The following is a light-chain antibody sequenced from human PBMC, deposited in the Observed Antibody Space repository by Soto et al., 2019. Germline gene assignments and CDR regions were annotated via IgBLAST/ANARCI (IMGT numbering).Light chain of an antibody. V-gene: IGLV2-14*03. CDR3: ISYTSSNPVL. CDR2: DVS. J-gene: IGLJ2*01. CDR1: SSDVGAYNY. Sequence: QSALTQPASVSGSPGQSITISCTGTSSDVGAYNYVSWYQHYPGRAPKLMIYDVSNRPSGVSDRFSGSKSGSTASLTLSGLQAEDESDYYCISYTSSNPVLFGGGTKLTVL.